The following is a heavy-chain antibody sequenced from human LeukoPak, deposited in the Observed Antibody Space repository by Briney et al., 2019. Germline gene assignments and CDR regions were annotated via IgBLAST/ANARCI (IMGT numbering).Heavy chain of an antibody. CDR1: GFTFSSYP. D-gene: IGHD1-26*01. Sequence: GGSLRLSCAASGFTFSSYPMSWVRQAPGRGLEWVSGISAGGDLTFHADPVRGRFTISRDNSKNTLYLQMNSLRADDTAEYYCAKSLLTTASGTGRAFDLWGQGTMVTVSS. CDR2: ISAGGDLT. J-gene: IGHJ3*01. CDR3: AKSLLTTASGTGRAFDL. V-gene: IGHV3-23*01.